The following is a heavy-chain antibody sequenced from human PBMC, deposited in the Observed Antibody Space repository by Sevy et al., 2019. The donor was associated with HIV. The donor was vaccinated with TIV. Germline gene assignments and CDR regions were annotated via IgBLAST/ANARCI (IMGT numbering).Heavy chain of an antibody. CDR2: IIPILGKT. D-gene: IGHD3-9*01. J-gene: IGHJ6*02. V-gene: IGHV1-69*10. Sequence: ASVKVSCKASGGTFSFYGVSWVRQAPGQGLEWMAGIIPILGKTRFAQKFQGRVTITADESTSIAYMELSSLRSEDTAVYYCARGGPDDILTHYGLDVWGQGTTVTVSS. CDR1: GGTFSFYG. CDR3: ARGGPDDILTHYGLDV.